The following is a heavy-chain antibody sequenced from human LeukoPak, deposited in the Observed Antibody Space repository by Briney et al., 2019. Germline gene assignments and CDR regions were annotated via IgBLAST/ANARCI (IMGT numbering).Heavy chain of an antibody. D-gene: IGHD6-13*01. V-gene: IGHV4-59*12. Sequence: SETLSLTCTVSGGSISSYYWSWLRQPPGKGLEWIGYIYYSGSTNYNPSLKSRVTISVDTSKNQFSLKLSSVTAADTAVYYCARGGGAAAGYYYYYGMDVWGQGTTVTVSS. J-gene: IGHJ6*02. CDR1: GGSISSYY. CDR2: IYYSGST. CDR3: ARGGGAAAGYYYYYGMDV.